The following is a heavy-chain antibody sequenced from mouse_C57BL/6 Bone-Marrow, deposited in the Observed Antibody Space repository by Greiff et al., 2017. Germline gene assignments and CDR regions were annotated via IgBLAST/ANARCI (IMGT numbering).Heavy chain of an antibody. CDR1: GYTFTSYW. V-gene: IGHV1-52*01. Sequence: VQLQQPGAELVRPGSSVKLSCKASGYTFTSYWMHWVKQRPIQGLEWIGNIDPSDSETHYNQKFKDKATLTVDKSSSTAYMQLSSLTSADSAVYYCARGYYGSSYAMDYWGQGTSVTVSS. J-gene: IGHJ4*01. D-gene: IGHD1-1*01. CDR3: ARGYYGSSYAMDY. CDR2: IDPSDSET.